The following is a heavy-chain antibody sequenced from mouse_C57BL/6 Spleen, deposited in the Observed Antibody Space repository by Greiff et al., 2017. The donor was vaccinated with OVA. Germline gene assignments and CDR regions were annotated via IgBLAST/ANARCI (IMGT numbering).Heavy chain of an antibody. D-gene: IGHD2-3*01. CDR2: LYPSDSET. CDR3: ARWNGYYPHAMDY. CDR1: GYTFTSYW. V-gene: IGHV1-61*01. J-gene: IGHJ4*01. Sequence: QVQLQQPGAELVRPGSSVKLSCKASGYTFTSYWMDWVKQRPGQGLEWIGNLYPSDSETHYNQKFKDKATLTVDKSSSTAYMQLSSLTSEDSAVYYCARWNGYYPHAMDYWGQGTSVTVSS.